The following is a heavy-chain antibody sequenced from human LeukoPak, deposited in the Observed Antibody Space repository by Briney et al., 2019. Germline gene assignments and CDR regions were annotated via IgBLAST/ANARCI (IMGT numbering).Heavy chain of an antibody. CDR1: GGTFISYA. D-gene: IGHD3-10*02. CDR2: IIPILGTA. Sequence: SSVKVSCKASGGTFISYAISWVRQAPGQGLEWMGGIIPILGTANYAQKFQGRVTITADESTSTAYMDLSSLRYEDTAVYYCARGLFGESLAYYYGMDVWGKGTTVTVSS. CDR3: ARGLFGESLAYYYGMDV. V-gene: IGHV1-69*01. J-gene: IGHJ6*04.